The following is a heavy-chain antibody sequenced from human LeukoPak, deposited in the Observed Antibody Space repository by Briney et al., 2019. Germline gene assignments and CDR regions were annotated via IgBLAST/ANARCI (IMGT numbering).Heavy chain of an antibody. CDR1: GGSISSGDYY. D-gene: IGHD2-21*02. V-gene: IGHV4-30-4*01. J-gene: IGHJ3*02. Sequence: SETLSLTCTVSGGSISSGDYYWSWIRQPTGKGLEWIGYIYYSGITYYNPSLKSRVTISVDTYKNQFSLKLCSVTAADTAVYYCVRSVVVTGKSGAYAFDSWGQGTMVTVSS. CDR3: VRSVVVTGKSGAYAFDS. CDR2: IYYSGIT.